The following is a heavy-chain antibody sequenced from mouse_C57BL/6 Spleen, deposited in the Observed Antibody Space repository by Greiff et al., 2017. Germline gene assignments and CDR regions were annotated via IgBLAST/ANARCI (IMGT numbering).Heavy chain of an antibody. CDR2: IDPANGNT. J-gene: IGHJ2*01. V-gene: IGHV14-3*01. CDR3: ARAPTRYFDY. Sequence: VQLKESVAELVRPGASVKLSCTASGFNITNTYMHWVKQRPEQGLEWIGRIDPANGNTNYAPKFQGKATRTADTSSNTAYLQLSSLTSEDTAIYYSARAPTRYFDYWGQGTTLTVSS. D-gene: IGHD1-1*01. CDR1: GFNITNTY.